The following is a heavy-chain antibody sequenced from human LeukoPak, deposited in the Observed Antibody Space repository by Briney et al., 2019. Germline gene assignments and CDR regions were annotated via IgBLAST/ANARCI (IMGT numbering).Heavy chain of an antibody. J-gene: IGHJ3*01. CDR1: GFTFRNYL. V-gene: IGHV3-74*01. CDR2: INQDESKA. D-gene: IGHD5-24*01. CDR3: GRGGDGIDF. Sequence: PGGSLRLSCAVSGFTFRNYLMHWVRQAPGQGLVWVSRINQDESKAYADSVRGRFTVSRDNAKNMLYLHLSGLRAEDTAVYFCGRGGDGIDFWGQGTTVIVS.